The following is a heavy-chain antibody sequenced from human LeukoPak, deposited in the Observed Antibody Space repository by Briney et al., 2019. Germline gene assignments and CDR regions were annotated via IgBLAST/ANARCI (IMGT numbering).Heavy chain of an antibody. CDR2: ISGSGGST. V-gene: IGHV3-23*01. Sequence: GGSLRLSCAGSGFTFRIYAMSWARQAPGKGLEWVSAISGSGGSTYYADSVKGRFTISRDNSKNTVYLQMNSLRAEDTAVYYCAKESGFGELFDYWGQGTLVTVSS. CDR3: AKESGFGELFDY. J-gene: IGHJ4*02. CDR1: GFTFRIYA. D-gene: IGHD3-10*01.